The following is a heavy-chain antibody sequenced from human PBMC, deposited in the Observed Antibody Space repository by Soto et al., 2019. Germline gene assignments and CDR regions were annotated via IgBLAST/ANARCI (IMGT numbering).Heavy chain of an antibody. Sequence: QVQLVQSGPEVKKPGSSVKVSCTASGGTFNSYTLNWVRQAPGQRPEWVGRVNPIVGMSTSASKFQGRVTLTADKSTNRAYMDLTGLKSEDTAVYYCATSYGSGGTHFASWGQGTLVTVAS. CDR2: VNPIVGMS. CDR3: ATSYGSGGTHFAS. D-gene: IGHD3-10*01. V-gene: IGHV1-69*02. CDR1: GGTFNSYT. J-gene: IGHJ4*02.